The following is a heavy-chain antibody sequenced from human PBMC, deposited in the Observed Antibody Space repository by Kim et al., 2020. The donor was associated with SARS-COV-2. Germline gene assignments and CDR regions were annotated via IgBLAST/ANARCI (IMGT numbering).Heavy chain of an antibody. J-gene: IGHJ4*02. CDR2: IGSSSGYI. Sequence: GGSLRLSWAASGFTFSSYSMNWVRQAPGKGLEWVSSIGSSSGYIYYSDSVKGRFTISRDNAKNSLYLQMNSLRAEDTAVYYCARDANYYDSSGYYQHPPGFDYWGQGTLVTVSS. CDR1: GFTFSSYS. D-gene: IGHD3-22*01. CDR3: ARDANYYDSSGYYQHPPGFDY. V-gene: IGHV3-21*01.